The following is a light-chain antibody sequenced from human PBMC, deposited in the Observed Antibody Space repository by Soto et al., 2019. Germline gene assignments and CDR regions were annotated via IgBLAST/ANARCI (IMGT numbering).Light chain of an antibody. CDR1: QSVSSY. CDR3: QQRSNWPPIT. J-gene: IGKJ5*01. V-gene: IGKV3-11*01. Sequence: MVLTRSPSTQAWLRFSRGPRCFMTSQSVSSYLAWYQQKPGQAPRLLIYDASNRATGIPARFIGSGSGTDFTLTLSSLEPEDLAVYDSQQRSNWPPITFGQGTRLEIK. CDR2: DAS.